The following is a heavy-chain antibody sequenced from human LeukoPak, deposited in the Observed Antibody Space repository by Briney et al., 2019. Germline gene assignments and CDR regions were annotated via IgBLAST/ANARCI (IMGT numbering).Heavy chain of an antibody. Sequence: PSETLSLTCTVSGGSISSDYWTWIRQPPGKGLEYIGYIFSSGTSNYDPSLKSRVIMSVDTSKNHFSLKLTSVTAADTAVYYCARGIYDLHLGGWFDPWGQGTLVTICS. CDR3: ARGIYDLHLGGWFDP. CDR1: GGSISSDY. D-gene: IGHD3-3*01. J-gene: IGHJ5*02. V-gene: IGHV4-59*01. CDR2: IFSSGTS.